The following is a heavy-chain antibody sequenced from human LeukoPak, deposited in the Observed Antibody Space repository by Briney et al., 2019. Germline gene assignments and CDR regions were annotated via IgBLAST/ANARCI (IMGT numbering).Heavy chain of an antibody. D-gene: IGHD3-9*01. Sequence: PGGSLRLSCAASGFTFSSYAMSWVRQAPGKGLEWVSAISGSGGSTYYEDSVKGRFTISRDNSKNTLYLQMNSLRAEDTAAYYCAKTVLRYSTGDAFDIWGQGTMVTVSS. CDR3: AKTVLRYSTGDAFDI. CDR2: ISGSGGST. CDR1: GFTFSSYA. V-gene: IGHV3-23*01. J-gene: IGHJ3*02.